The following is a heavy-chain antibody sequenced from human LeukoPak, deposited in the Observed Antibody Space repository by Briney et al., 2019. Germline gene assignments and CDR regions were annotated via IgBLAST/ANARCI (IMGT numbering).Heavy chain of an antibody. V-gene: IGHV1-58*02. CDR1: GFTFTSSA. Sequence: ASAKVSCKASGFTFTSSAMQWVRQARGQRPEWIGWIVVGSGNTNYAQKFQERVTITRDMSTNTAYMELSSLRSEDTAVYYCAAVPHYYYDSSGYYFDAFDIWGQGTMVTVSS. CDR2: IVVGSGNT. D-gene: IGHD3-22*01. J-gene: IGHJ3*02. CDR3: AAVPHYYYDSSGYYFDAFDI.